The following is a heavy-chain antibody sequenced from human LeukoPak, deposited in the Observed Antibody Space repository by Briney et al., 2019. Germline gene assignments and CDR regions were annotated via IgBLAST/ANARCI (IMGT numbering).Heavy chain of an antibody. CDR1: GGSISSYY. J-gene: IGHJ2*01. CDR2: IYYSGST. Sequence: SETLSLTCTVSGGSISSYYWSWIRQPPGKGLEWIGYIYYSGSTNYNPSLKSRVTISVDTSKNQFSLKLSSVTAADTAVYYCAREKLLVGAKSYWYFDLWGRGTLVTVSS. D-gene: IGHD1-26*01. CDR3: AREKLLVGAKSYWYFDL. V-gene: IGHV4-59*01.